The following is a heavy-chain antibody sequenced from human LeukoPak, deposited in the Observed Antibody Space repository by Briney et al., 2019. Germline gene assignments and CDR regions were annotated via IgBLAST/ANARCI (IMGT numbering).Heavy chain of an antibody. CDR3: VVGGSPGY. V-gene: IGHV3-74*01. Sequence: GGSLRLSCAASGPAFSAYKMHWVRQAPRKGLVWDSRISTDGYTTDYADFVQGRFTASRDNTKNTWSLEMNSLRAEDTAVYYCVVGGSPGYWGQGTLVTVSS. CDR2: ISTDGYTT. CDR1: GPAFSAYK. J-gene: IGHJ4*02. D-gene: IGHD2-15*01.